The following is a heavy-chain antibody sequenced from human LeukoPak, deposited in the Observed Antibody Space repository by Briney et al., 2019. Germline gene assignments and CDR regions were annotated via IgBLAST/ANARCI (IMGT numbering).Heavy chain of an antibody. CDR3: ARVRYYYGMGV. Sequence: PSETLSLTCTVSGGSISSYYWSWIRQPPGKGLEWIGYIYYSGSTNYNPSLKSRVTISVDTSKNQFSLKLSSVTAADTAVYYCARVRYYYGMGVWGQGTTVTVSS. D-gene: IGHD3-10*01. CDR2: IYYSGST. J-gene: IGHJ6*02. V-gene: IGHV4-59*01. CDR1: GGSISSYY.